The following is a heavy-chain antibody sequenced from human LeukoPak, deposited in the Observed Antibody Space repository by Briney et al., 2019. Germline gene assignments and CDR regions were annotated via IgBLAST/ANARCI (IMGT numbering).Heavy chain of an antibody. CDR3: AREWTLEY. CDR2: ISYDGSNE. V-gene: IGHV3-30-3*01. J-gene: IGHJ4*02. CDR1: GFTFSSYH. Sequence: QPGRSLRLSCAASGFTFSSYHMHWVRQAPGRGLEWVAVISYDGSNEDYADSVKGRFTISRDNSKNTLYLQTNSLRAEDTAVYYCAREWTLEYWGQGTLVTVSS. D-gene: IGHD1-1*01.